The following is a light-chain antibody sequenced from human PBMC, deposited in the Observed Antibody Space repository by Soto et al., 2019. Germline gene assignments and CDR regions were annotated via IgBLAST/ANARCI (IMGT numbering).Light chain of an antibody. CDR3: QQYGSSPNT. CDR1: QSVSSSY. J-gene: IGKJ2*01. CDR2: GAS. V-gene: IGKV3-20*01. Sequence: EIVLTQSPGTLSLSPGERATLSCRASQSVSSSYLAWYQQKPGQAPRLLIYGASSRATGIPDRFSGSGSGTDFTLTISRLEPEDCAVYYCQQYGSSPNTFGQGTKLDIK.